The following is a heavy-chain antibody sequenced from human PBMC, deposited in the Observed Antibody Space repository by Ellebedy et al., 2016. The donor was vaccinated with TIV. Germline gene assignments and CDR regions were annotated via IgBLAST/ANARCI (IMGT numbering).Heavy chain of an antibody. CDR1: GFTFSSYG. CDR2: IWNDGSNK. D-gene: IGHD3-16*01. J-gene: IGHJ4*02. CDR3: ARRYDYGDY. V-gene: IGHV3-33*01. Sequence: GESLKISXAASGFTFSSYGMHWVRQAPGKGLEWVAAIWNDGSNKYYADSVKGRFTISRDNSKNTLYLQMNSLRAEDTAVYYCARRYDYGDYWGQGTLVTVSS.